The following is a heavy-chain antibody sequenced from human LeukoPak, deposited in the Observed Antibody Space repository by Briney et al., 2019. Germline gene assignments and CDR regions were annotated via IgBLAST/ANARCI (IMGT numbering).Heavy chain of an antibody. CDR2: INWNGGST. CDR1: GFTFDDYG. J-gene: IGHJ3*02. Sequence: PGGSLRLSCAASGFTFDDYGMSWVRQAPGKGLEWVSGINWNGGSTGYADSVKGRFTVSRDNAKNSLYLQMNSLRAEDTALYYCPILLSREGAFDIWGQGTMVTVSS. V-gene: IGHV3-20*04. CDR3: PILLSREGAFDI. D-gene: IGHD2-15*01.